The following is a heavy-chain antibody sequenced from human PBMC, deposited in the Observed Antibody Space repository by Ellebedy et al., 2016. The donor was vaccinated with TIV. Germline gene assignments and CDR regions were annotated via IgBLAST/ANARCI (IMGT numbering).Heavy chain of an antibody. CDR1: GGSISSGDYY. V-gene: IGHV4-30-4*01. D-gene: IGHD6-19*01. Sequence: LRLXXTVSGGSISSGDYYWSWIRQPPGKGLEWIGYIYYSGSTYYNPSLKSRVTISVDTSKNQFSLKLSSVTAADTAVYYCARGREQWHRFDYWGQGTLVTVSS. J-gene: IGHJ4*02. CDR2: IYYSGST. CDR3: ARGREQWHRFDY.